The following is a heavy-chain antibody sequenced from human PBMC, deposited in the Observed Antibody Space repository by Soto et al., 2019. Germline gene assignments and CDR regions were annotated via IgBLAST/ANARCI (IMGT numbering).Heavy chain of an antibody. CDR1: GYSFTSYW. D-gene: IGHD1-7*01. CDR3: ARQKGGTHGVDAFDI. CDR2: IYPGDSDT. J-gene: IGHJ3*02. Sequence: GESLKISCKGSGYSFTSYWIGWVRQMPGKGLEWMGIIYPGDSDTRYSPSFQGQVTISADKSISTAYLQWSSLKASDTAMYYCARQKGGTHGVDAFDIWGQGTMVTVSS. V-gene: IGHV5-51*01.